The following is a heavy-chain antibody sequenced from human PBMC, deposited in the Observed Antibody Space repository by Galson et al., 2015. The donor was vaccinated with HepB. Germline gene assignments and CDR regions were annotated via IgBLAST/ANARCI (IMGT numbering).Heavy chain of an antibody. Sequence: SETLSLTCTVSGGSTSSSSYYWNWIRQSPGKGLAWIGSAYYSGVTYYNPSLKGRVTISVDTSKNQFSLRVSSVTAADTAVYYCARHVGESGSYGMDVWGQGTTVTVSS. CDR2: AYYSGVT. V-gene: IGHV4-39*01. J-gene: IGHJ6*02. D-gene: IGHD2-15*01. CDR1: GGSTSSSSYY. CDR3: ARHVGESGSYGMDV.